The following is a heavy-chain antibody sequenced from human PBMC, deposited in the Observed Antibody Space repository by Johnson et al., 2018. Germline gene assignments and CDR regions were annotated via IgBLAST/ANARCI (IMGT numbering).Heavy chain of an antibody. CDR2: MYSGGST. J-gene: IGHJ6*03. Sequence: VQLVESGGGLVQPGGSLRLSCAASGFTVSNDYMSWVRQAPGKGLEWVSVMYSGGSTYYADSVKGRFTISRDNSKNTLYLQMNSLRAEDPAGDYCARDILGDKANGRPGDFDYYYNYMDVWGKGTTVTVSS. CDR3: ARDILGDKANGRPGDFDYYYNYMDV. CDR1: GFTVSNDY. V-gene: IGHV3-66*02. D-gene: IGHD3-16*01.